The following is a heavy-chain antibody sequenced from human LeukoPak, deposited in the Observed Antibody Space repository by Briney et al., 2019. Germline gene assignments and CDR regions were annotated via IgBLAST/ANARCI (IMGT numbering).Heavy chain of an antibody. Sequence: PGESLKISCAASGFSFSRYWMSWVRQAPGKGLEWVANIKPDGSEKYYVDSVRGRFTLSRDNAKNSLYLQMNSLRAEDTAVYYCLRDTGCRTTNCYSYFDYWGQGTLVTVSS. V-gene: IGHV3-7*01. CDR3: LRDTGCRTTNCYSYFDY. J-gene: IGHJ4*02. CDR2: IKPDGSEK. D-gene: IGHD2-2*01. CDR1: GFSFSRYW.